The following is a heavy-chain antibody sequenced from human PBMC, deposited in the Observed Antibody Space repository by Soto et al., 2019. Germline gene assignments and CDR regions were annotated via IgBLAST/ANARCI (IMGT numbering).Heavy chain of an antibody. CDR1: GFSFSDNL. J-gene: IGHJ3*01. V-gene: IGHV1-3*01. Sequence: QVQLVQSGAEVRKPGASVNISCRASGFSFSDNLINWVRQALGERLYWMGWINPDNGNTRSSQTFQVRATISRHSSASIAYVEVSDLTSEDTAVYYCARDILSVGPRANDAFDVWGQGTMVTVSS. CDR3: ARDILSVGPRANDAFDV. CDR2: INPDNGNT. D-gene: IGHD2-8*02.